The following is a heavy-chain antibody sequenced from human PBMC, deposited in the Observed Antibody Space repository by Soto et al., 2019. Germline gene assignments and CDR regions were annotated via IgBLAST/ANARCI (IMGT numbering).Heavy chain of an antibody. CDR2: IYWDDDK. CDR1: GLSLSTSGVG. CDR3: AHSFYDYICGSMGYFDY. Sequence: QITLKESGPTLVKPTQTVTMTCTFSGLSLSTSGVGVGWIRQPPGKALEWLALIYWDDDKRYSPSLKSRLTITKDTSKNQVVLTMTNMDPVDTATYYCAHSFYDYICGSMGYFDYWGQGTLVTVSS. J-gene: IGHJ4*02. D-gene: IGHD3-16*01. V-gene: IGHV2-5*02.